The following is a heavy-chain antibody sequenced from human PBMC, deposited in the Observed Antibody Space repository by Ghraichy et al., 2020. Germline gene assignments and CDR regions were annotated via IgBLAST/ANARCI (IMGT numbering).Heavy chain of an antibody. CDR2: VYYSGST. CDR3: ARGQNVMAGKPYYFDF. V-gene: IGHV4-30-2*01. CDR1: GGSISSSVYS. Sequence: SETLSLTCAVSGGSISSSVYSWTWIRQPPGKGLEWIGYVYYSGSTYYNPSLKSRVAVSIDKSKNQFSLRLSSVTAADTAMYYCARGQNVMAGKPYYFDFWGQGILVTVSS. D-gene: IGHD3-16*01. J-gene: IGHJ4*02.